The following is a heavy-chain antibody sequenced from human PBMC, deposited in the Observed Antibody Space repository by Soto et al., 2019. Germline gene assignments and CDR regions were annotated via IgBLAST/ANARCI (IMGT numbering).Heavy chain of an antibody. CDR2: INIDGSRI. CDR1: GFTFSSYW. V-gene: IGHV3-74*01. D-gene: IGHD3-22*01. Sequence: EVQLVESGGGLVQPGGSLRLSCAASGFTFSSYWIHWVRQAPGKGLVWVSRINIDGSRISYADSVKGRCTISRDNAKNTLYMEMNRLGVEDTAVYYCIRGDGDRYDGHGYLGRHWGQGTLVTVST. J-gene: IGHJ4*02. CDR3: IRGDGDRYDGHGYLGRH.